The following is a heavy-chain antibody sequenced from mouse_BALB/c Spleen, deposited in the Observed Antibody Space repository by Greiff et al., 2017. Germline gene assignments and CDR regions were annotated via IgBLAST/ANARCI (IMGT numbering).Heavy chain of an antibody. D-gene: IGHD2-1*01. V-gene: IGHV3-6*02. J-gene: IGHJ2*01. CDR1: GYSITSGYY. Sequence: EVKLQESGPGLVKPSQSLSLTCSVTGYSITSGYYWNWIRQFPGNKLEWMGYISYDGSNNYNPSLKNRISITRDTSKNQFFLKLNSVTTEDTATYDCAREASTPYYFDYWGQGTTLTVSS. CDR3: AREASTPYYFDY. CDR2: ISYDGSN.